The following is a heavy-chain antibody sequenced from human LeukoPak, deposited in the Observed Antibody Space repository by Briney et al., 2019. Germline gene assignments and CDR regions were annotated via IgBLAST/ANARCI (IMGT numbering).Heavy chain of an antibody. CDR1: GFTFSSYA. CDR3: ARARAGIVGAQPFFDY. V-gene: IGHV3-7*01. J-gene: IGHJ4*02. D-gene: IGHD1-26*01. CDR2: IKQDGSEK. Sequence: GRSLRLSCAASGFTFSSYAMHWVRQAPGKGLEWVANIKQDGSEKYYVDSVKGRFTISRDNAKNSLYLQMNSLRAEDTAVYYCARARAGIVGAQPFFDYWGQGTLVTVSS.